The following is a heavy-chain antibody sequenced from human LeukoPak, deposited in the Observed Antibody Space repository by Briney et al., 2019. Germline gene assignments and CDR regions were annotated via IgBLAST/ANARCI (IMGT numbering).Heavy chain of an antibody. CDR1: GYTFTSHD. V-gene: IGHV1-8*01. J-gene: IGHJ4*02. D-gene: IGHD3-22*01. Sequence: ASVKVSCKASGYTFTSHDINWVRQATGQGLEWMGWMDPNSGYTGYEQKFQGRVTMTRDTSTSTAYMELSSLRSEDTAVYYCARGGSSYNDEHEEFDYWGQGTVVTVSS. CDR2: MDPNSGYT. CDR3: ARGGSSYNDEHEEFDY.